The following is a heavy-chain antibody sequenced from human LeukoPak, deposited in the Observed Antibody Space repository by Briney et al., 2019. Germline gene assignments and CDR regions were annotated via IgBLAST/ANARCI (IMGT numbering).Heavy chain of an antibody. Sequence: PGGSPRLSCAASGFTFSSYEMNWVRQAPGKGLEWVSYISSSGSTIYYADSVKGRFTISRDNAKNSLYLQMNSLRAEDTAVYYCARVSSIAAAGIPDYWGQGTLVTVSS. V-gene: IGHV3-48*03. CDR3: ARVSSIAAAGIPDY. D-gene: IGHD6-13*01. CDR1: GFTFSSYE. CDR2: ISSSGSTI. J-gene: IGHJ4*02.